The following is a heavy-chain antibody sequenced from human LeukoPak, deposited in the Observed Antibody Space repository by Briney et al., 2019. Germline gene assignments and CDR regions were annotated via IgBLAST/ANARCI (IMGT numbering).Heavy chain of an antibody. J-gene: IGHJ4*02. CDR2: ISYDGSNK. V-gene: IGHV3-30-3*01. CDR1: GFTFSTYA. Sequence: GGSLRLSCAASGFTFSTYAVNWVRQAPGKGLEWVAVISYDGSNKYYADSVKGRFTISRDNSKNTQYLQMNSLRAEDTAVYYCARSQFLMIVVVPSYYFDYWGQGTLVTVSS. D-gene: IGHD3-22*01. CDR3: ARSQFLMIVVVPSYYFDY.